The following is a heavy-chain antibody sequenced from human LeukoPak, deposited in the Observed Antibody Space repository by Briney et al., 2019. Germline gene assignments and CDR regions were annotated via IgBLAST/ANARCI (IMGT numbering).Heavy chain of an antibody. CDR3: ASERGYSYGTAEYFQH. CDR1: GFTFSSYS. V-gene: IGHV3-21*01. D-gene: IGHD5-18*01. Sequence: GGSLRLSCAASGFTFSSYSMNWVRQAPGKGLEWVSYISSSNSYIYYADSVTGRFTISRDNAKNSLYLQMNSLRAEDTAAYYCASERGYSYGTAEYFQHWGQGTLVTVSS. CDR2: ISSSNSYI. J-gene: IGHJ1*01.